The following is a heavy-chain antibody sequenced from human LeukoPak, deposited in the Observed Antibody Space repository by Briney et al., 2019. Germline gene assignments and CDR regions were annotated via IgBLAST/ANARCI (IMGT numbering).Heavy chain of an antibody. Sequence: GESLKISCKGSGYSFTSYWIGWVRQMPGKGLEWMGTIYPGDSDTRYSPSFQGQVTISADKSVSTAYLQWSSLKASDTAMYCCARHGSGYPKYGAFEIWGQGTMVTVSS. CDR3: ARHGSGYPKYGAFEI. V-gene: IGHV5-51*01. J-gene: IGHJ3*02. D-gene: IGHD3-22*01. CDR2: IYPGDSDT. CDR1: GYSFTSYW.